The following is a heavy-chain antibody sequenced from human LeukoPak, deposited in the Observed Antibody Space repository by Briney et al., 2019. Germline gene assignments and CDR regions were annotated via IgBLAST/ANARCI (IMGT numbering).Heavy chain of an antibody. CDR3: AKAAAAPGFDF. J-gene: IGHJ4*02. CDR2: VSGSGNRM. Sequence: GGSLRLSCAASGFTSSSYALNWVRQAPGKGLEWVATVSGSGNRMYHADSVKGRFTISRDNSKNTIYLQMNSLRAEDTALYYCAKAAAAPGFDFWGQGTLVTVSS. CDR1: GFTSSSYA. D-gene: IGHD6-13*01. V-gene: IGHV3-23*01.